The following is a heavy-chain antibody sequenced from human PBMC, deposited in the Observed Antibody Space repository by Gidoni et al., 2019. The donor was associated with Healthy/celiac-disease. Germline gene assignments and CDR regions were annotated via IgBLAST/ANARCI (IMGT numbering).Heavy chain of an antibody. CDR1: GFTLSSYG. D-gene: IGHD6-19*01. CDR2: RWYDGSNK. CDR3: AREGSGWFSFDY. J-gene: IGHJ4*02. Sequence: QVQLVESGGGVVQPGRSLRLSCAASGFTLSSYGMHWVRQAPGKGLEWVAVRWYDGSNKYYADSVKGRFTISRDNSKNTLYLQMNSLRAEDTAVYYCAREGSGWFSFDYWGQGTLVTVSS. V-gene: IGHV3-33*01.